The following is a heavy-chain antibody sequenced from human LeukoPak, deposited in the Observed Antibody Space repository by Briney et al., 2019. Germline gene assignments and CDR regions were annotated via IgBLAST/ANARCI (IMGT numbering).Heavy chain of an antibody. Sequence: GGSLRLSCAASGFMFSSYGMHWVRQAPGKGLEWVAVIWYDGSNKYYADSVKGRFTTSRDNAKNSLYLRMNSLRAEDTAVYYCARDPGYSYGFGRVYFDYWGQGTLVTVSS. J-gene: IGHJ4*02. D-gene: IGHD5-18*01. CDR1: GFMFSSYG. V-gene: IGHV3-33*01. CDR2: IWYDGSNK. CDR3: ARDPGYSYGFGRVYFDY.